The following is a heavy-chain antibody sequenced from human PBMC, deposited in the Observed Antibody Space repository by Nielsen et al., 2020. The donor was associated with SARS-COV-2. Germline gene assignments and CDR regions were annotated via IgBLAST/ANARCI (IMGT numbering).Heavy chain of an antibody. Sequence: SETLSLTCTVSGGSVSSGSYYWSWIRQPPGKGLEWIGYIYYSGSTNYNPSLKSRVTISVDTSKNQSSLKLSSVTAADTALYYCARGKATYGYYYYGMDVWGQGTTVTVSS. D-gene: IGHD1-26*01. CDR2: IYYSGST. V-gene: IGHV4-61*01. J-gene: IGHJ6*02. CDR1: GGSVSSGSYY. CDR3: ARGKATYGYYYYGMDV.